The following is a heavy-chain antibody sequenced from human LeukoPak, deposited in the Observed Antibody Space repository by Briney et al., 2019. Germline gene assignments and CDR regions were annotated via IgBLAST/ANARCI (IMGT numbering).Heavy chain of an antibody. D-gene: IGHD3-10*01. CDR2: ISYDGSNK. Sequence: GRSLRLSCAASGFTFSSYAMHWVRQAPGKGLEWVAVISYDGSNKYYADSVKGRFTISRDNSKNTLYLQMNSLRAEDTAVYYCARDPEYYYGSGSYPDYWGREPWSPSPQ. CDR1: GFTFSSYA. CDR3: ARDPEYYYGSGSYPDY. J-gene: IGHJ4*02. V-gene: IGHV3-30*04.